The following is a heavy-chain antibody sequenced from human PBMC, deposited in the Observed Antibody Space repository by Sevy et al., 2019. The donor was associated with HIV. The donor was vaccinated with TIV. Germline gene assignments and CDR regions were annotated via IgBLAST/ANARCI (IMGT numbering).Heavy chain of an antibody. J-gene: IGHJ4*02. V-gene: IGHV3-48*02. D-gene: IGHD1-26*01. Sequence: GESLKIYCAASGFTFRDYPMNWIRQAPGKGLEWLSDISRASDSIYYADSVMGRFTVSRDNAKNSLYLQMDRLSDEDTAIYYCAREHTGSFPDFWGQGTLVTVSS. CDR2: ISRASDSI. CDR1: GFTFRDYP. CDR3: AREHTGSFPDF.